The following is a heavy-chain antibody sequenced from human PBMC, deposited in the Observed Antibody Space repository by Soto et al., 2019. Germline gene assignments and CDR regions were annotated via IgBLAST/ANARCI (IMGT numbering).Heavy chain of an antibody. J-gene: IGHJ4*02. D-gene: IGHD2-21*02. V-gene: IGHV3-48*02. Sequence: GGSLRLSCAASGFTFSSYSMNWVRQAPGKGLEWVSYISSSSSTIYYADSVKGRFTISRDNAKNSLYLQMNSLRNEDTAVYYFASGSAPHYALFVVVTAVYPYFYDWGQGTLVTVSS. CDR1: GFTFSSYS. CDR3: ASGSAPHYALFVVVTAVYPYFYD. CDR2: ISSSSSTI.